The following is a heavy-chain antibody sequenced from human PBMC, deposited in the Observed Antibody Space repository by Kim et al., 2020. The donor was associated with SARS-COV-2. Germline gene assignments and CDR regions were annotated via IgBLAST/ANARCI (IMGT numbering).Heavy chain of an antibody. CDR3: AKDLIRSLGAFDY. V-gene: IGHV3-9*01. J-gene: IGHJ4*02. Sequence: GYADSVKGRFTISRDNAKNSLYLQMNSLRAEDTALYFCAKDLIRSLGAFDYWGQGTLVTVTS.